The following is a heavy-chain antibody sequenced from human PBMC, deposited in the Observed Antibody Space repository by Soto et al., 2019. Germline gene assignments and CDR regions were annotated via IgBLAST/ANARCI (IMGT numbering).Heavy chain of an antibody. V-gene: IGHV5-51*01. CDR2: IYPGDSDT. Sequence: GESLKISCKGSGYSFTSYWIGWVRQMPGKGLEWMGIIYPGDSDTRYSPSFQGQVTISADKSISTAYLQWSSLKASDTAMYYCARQLGGSGSYNSFYFDYWGQGTLVTVSS. D-gene: IGHD3-10*01. J-gene: IGHJ4*02. CDR3: ARQLGGSGSYNSFYFDY. CDR1: GYSFTSYW.